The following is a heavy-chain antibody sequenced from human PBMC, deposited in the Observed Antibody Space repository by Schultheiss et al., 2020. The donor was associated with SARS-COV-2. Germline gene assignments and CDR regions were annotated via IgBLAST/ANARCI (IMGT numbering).Heavy chain of an antibody. J-gene: IGHJ6*02. D-gene: IGHD6-19*01. CDR2: IKQDGSEI. CDR3: ARDDLYSSGGGMDV. V-gene: IGHV3-7*04. Sequence: GESLKISCAASGFTFSSYWMSWVRQAPGKGLEWVANIKQDGSEIRYVDSVKGRFTISRDNSKNTLYLQMNSLRAEDTAVYYCARDDLYSSGGGMDVWGQGTTVTVSS. CDR1: GFTFSSYW.